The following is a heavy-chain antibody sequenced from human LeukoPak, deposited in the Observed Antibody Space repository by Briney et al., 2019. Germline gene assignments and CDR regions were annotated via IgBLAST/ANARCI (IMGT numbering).Heavy chain of an antibody. CDR2: IYYTGTT. CDR1: GGSISGYY. Sequence: NPSETLSLTCTVSGGSISGYYWSWIRQPPGKGLEWIGYIYYTGTTNYNPSLKSRLTISADSSKNHFSLKLNPVTAADTAVYYCARQDPTSSWFYDFWGQGTLVTVSS. D-gene: IGHD6-13*01. CDR3: ARQDPTSSWFYDF. J-gene: IGHJ4*02. V-gene: IGHV4-59*08.